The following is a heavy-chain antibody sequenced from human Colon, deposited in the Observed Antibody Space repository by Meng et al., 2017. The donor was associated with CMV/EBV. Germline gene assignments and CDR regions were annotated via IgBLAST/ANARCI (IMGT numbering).Heavy chain of an antibody. V-gene: IGHV3-30-3*02. D-gene: IGHD3-3*01. CDR1: GFIFTAYA. Sequence: GESLKISCVGSGFIFTAYAMHWVRQAPGKGLEWLASDGAAQNYADSVRGRFFMSRDDSKNTLYLQMNSLRAEDTAVYYCAKCEWLSSHWFDPWGQGTLVTVSS. CDR2: SDGAAQ. J-gene: IGHJ5*02. CDR3: AKCEWLSSHWFDP.